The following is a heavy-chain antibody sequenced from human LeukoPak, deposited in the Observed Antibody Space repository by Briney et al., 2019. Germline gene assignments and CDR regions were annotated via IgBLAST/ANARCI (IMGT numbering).Heavy chain of an antibody. J-gene: IGHJ6*02. CDR2: IYSGGST. Sequence: GGSLRLSCAASGFTVSSNHMSWVRQAPGKGLEWVSVIYSGGSTYYADSVKGRFTISRDNSKNTLYLQMNSLRAEDTAVYYCARVRDFWSGYYLGGGLADVWGQGTTVTVSS. D-gene: IGHD3-3*01. CDR3: ARVRDFWSGYYLGGGLADV. V-gene: IGHV3-53*01. CDR1: GFTVSSNH.